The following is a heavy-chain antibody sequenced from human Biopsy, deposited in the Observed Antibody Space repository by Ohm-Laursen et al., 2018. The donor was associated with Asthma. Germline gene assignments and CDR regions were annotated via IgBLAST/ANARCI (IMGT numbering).Heavy chain of an antibody. J-gene: IGHJ3*02. CDR2: ISKDASTQ. CDR3: VRDGTDDAFDI. D-gene: IGHD1-1*01. V-gene: IGHV3-30*01. CDR1: GFSFSNFA. Sequence: SLTLSCTASGFSFSNFAIHWVRQAPRKGLEWVGVISKDASTQDYADSVKGRFTMARDNSKNTLDLQMNSLREEDTAVYYCVRDGTDDAFDIWGQGTVVSVSS.